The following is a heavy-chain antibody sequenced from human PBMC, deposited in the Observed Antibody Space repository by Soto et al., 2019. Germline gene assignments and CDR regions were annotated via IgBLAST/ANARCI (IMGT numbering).Heavy chain of an antibody. CDR1: GGSISSGDYY. CDR3: ARDALSEDDYVISMDV. J-gene: IGHJ6*02. V-gene: IGHV4-30-4*08. CDR2: IYYTVST. D-gene: IGHD4-17*01. Sequence: TLSLTCTVSGGSISSGDYYWSWIRQPPGKGLEWIGYIYYTVSTYYNPSLKSRVAISFDTSKNQFSLKLNSVTAADTAVYYCARDALSEDDYVISMDVWGQGTTVTVSS.